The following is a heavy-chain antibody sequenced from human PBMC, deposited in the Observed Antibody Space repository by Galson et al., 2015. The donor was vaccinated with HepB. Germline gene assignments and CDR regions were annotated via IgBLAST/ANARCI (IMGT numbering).Heavy chain of an antibody. CDR3: AREDQGQTFDV. CDR2: IKQDGSEK. Sequence: SLRLSCAASGFNFRSYWMSWVRQAPGKGLEWVANIKQDGSEKYYVDSVKGRFTISRDNAQNSLYLEMNSVRAEDTAKYYCAREDQGQTFDVWGQGTLVTVSS. J-gene: IGHJ3*01. CDR1: GFNFRSYW. V-gene: IGHV3-7*03.